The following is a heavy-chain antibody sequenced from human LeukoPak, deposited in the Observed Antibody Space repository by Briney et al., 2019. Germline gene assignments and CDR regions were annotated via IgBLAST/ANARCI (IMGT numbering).Heavy chain of an antibody. J-gene: IGHJ4*02. V-gene: IGHV4-38-2*01. D-gene: IGHD3-3*01. CDR2: IYHSGST. CDR3: ARSYYDFWRGYFNYFDY. CDR1: GYSISSGYY. Sequence: PSETLSLTCAVSGYSISSGYYWGWIRQPPGKGLEWIGSIYHSGSTYYNPSLKSRVTISVDTSKNQFSLKLSSVTAADTAVYYCARSYYDFWRGYFNYFDYWGQGTLVTVSS.